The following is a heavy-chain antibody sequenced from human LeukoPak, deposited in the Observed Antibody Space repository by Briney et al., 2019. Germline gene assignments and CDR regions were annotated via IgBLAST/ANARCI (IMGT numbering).Heavy chain of an antibody. CDR3: ARDRGIAAAGTSQNEDFDY. CDR2: INPTSGGT. V-gene: IGHV1-2*02. D-gene: IGHD6-13*01. Sequence: ASVKVSCKASGYTFTDYYMHWVRQAPGQGLEWMGWINPTSGGTNFAQKFQGRVTMTRDTSISTAYMELSRLRSGDTALYYCARDRGIAAAGTSQNEDFDYWGQGTLVTVSS. J-gene: IGHJ4*02. CDR1: GYTFTDYY.